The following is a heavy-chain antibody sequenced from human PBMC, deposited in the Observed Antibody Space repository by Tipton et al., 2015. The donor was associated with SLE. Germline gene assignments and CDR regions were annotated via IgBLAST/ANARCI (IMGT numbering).Heavy chain of an antibody. J-gene: IGHJ3*02. Sequence: TLSLTCTVSGGSISSHYWSWIRQPPGKGLEWIGYIYYSGSTNYNPSLKSRATISVDTSKNQFSLKLSSVTAADTAVYYCARDTETGGAFDIWGQGTMVTVSS. CDR3: ARDTETGGAFDI. V-gene: IGHV4-59*11. CDR2: IYYSGST. D-gene: IGHD1-14*01. CDR1: GGSISSHY.